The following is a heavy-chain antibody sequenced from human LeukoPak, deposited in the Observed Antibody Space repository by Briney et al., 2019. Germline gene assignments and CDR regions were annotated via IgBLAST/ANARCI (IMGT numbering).Heavy chain of an antibody. V-gene: IGHV4-39*01. Sequence: PSETLSLTCTVSGGSISSSSYYWGWIRQPPGKGLEWIGSIYYSGSTYYNPSLKSRVTISVDTSKNQFSLKLSSVTAADTAVYYCARPHLIGDYGGNSGAFDIWGQGTMVTVSS. CDR2: IYYSGST. D-gene: IGHD4-23*01. CDR3: ARPHLIGDYGGNSGAFDI. CDR1: GGSISSSSYY. J-gene: IGHJ3*02.